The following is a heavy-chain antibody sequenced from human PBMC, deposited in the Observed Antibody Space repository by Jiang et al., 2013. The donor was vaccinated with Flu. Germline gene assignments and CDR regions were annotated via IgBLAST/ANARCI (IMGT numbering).Heavy chain of an antibody. CDR3: ARDNSAYYYDLGDYSYAMDV. CDR1: YG. V-gene: IGHV1-18*04. Sequence: YGISWVRQALDKGLSGWDGSALTTLTQTNAHEVQGRVTMTRDTSTSTAYMELRSLRSDDTAVYYCARDNSAYYYDLGDYSYAMDVWGQGTTVTVSS. CDR2: SALTTLT. D-gene: IGHD3-22*01. J-gene: IGHJ6*02.